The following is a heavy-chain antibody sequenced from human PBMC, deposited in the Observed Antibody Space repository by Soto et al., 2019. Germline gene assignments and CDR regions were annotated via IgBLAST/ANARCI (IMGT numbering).Heavy chain of an antibody. CDR1: GFTFSDYP. D-gene: IGHD1-26*01. CDR3: ARDFIVGAPDYFDY. CDR2: ISYDGRVK. Sequence: QVQLVESGGGVVQPGRSLSLSCAASGFTFSDYPMHWVRQAPGKELEWVAVISYDGRVKYYVDSVKGRFTISRDDSKNTLYLQMNSLRVDDTAVYYCARDFIVGAPDYFDYWGQGTLVTVSS. V-gene: IGHV3-30*04. J-gene: IGHJ4*02.